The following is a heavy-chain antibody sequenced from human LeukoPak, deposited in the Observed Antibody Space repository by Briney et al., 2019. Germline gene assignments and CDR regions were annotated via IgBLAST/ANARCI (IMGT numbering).Heavy chain of an antibody. J-gene: IGHJ4*02. D-gene: IGHD3-10*01. CDR2: ISGNGGST. CDR1: GVTFSIYG. V-gene: IGHV3-23*01. Sequence: GGSLRLSCAASGVTFSIYGMSWVRQAPGKGLEWVSAISGNGGSTYYADSVKGRFTMSRDNSKNTLYPQMNSLRAEDTAVYYCAKLPMVRGVYGTVDYWGQGTLVTVSS. CDR3: AKLPMVRGVYGTVDY.